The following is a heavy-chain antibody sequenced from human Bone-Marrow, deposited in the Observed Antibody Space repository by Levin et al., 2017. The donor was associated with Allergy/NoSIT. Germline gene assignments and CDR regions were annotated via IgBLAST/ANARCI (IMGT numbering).Heavy chain of an antibody. D-gene: IGHD3-3*01. Sequence: SETLSLTCDVSGYSIISGYYWGWIRQPPGKGLEWIWNIYHSGSTYYNPSLQSRVTISVDTSKNQFSLKLSPVTAADTAVYYCAREGIFGVVIPYYFDYWGQGTLVTVSS. J-gene: IGHJ4*02. CDR1: GYSIISGYY. CDR2: IYHSGST. V-gene: IGHV4-38-2*02. CDR3: AREGIFGVVIPYYFDY.